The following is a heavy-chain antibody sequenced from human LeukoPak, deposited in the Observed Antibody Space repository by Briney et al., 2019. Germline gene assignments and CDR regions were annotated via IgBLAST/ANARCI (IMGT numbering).Heavy chain of an antibody. Sequence: KPSETLSLTCTVSGGSISSSSYYWGWIRQPPGKGLEWIGGISYSGSTYYNPSLKSRVTISVDTSRNQFSLKLNSVTAADTAVYHCARHSSYTSGWFQDYRGQGTLVSVSS. CDR2: ISYSGST. CDR1: GGSISSSSYY. CDR3: ARHSSYTSGWFQDY. V-gene: IGHV4-39*01. D-gene: IGHD6-19*01. J-gene: IGHJ4*02.